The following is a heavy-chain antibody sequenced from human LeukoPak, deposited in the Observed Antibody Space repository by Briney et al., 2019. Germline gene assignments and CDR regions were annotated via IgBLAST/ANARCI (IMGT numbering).Heavy chain of an antibody. CDR3: AKDLVFGYYDSSGVFDP. J-gene: IGHJ5*02. Sequence: KAGGSLRLSCAASGFNVSSNYMSWVRQAPGKGLEWVSAISGSGGSTYYADSVKGRFTISRDNSKNTLYLQMNSLRAEDTAVYYCAKDLVFGYYDSSGVFDPWGQGTLVTVSS. CDR1: GFNVSSNY. CDR2: ISGSGGST. V-gene: IGHV3-23*01. D-gene: IGHD3-22*01.